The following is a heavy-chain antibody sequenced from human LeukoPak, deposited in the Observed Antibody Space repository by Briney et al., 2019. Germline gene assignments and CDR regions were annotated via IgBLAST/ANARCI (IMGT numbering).Heavy chain of an antibody. CDR1: GGSISSGGYY. J-gene: IGHJ4*02. CDR3: ARGASPKRNHKIPPFGY. D-gene: IGHD2/OR15-2a*01. Sequence: SETLSLTCTVSGGSISSGGYYWSWIRQHPGKGLEWIGYIYYSGSTYYNPSLKSRVTISVDTSKNQFSLKLSSVTAANTAVYYCARGASPKRNHKIPPFGYWGQGTLVTVSS. V-gene: IGHV4-31*03. CDR2: IYYSGST.